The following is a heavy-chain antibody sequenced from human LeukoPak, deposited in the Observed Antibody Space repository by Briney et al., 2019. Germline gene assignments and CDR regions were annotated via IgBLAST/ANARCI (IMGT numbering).Heavy chain of an antibody. V-gene: IGHV3-23*01. CDR2: IRRSDNDK. CDR1: GFTVSVNA. J-gene: IGHJ4*02. D-gene: IGHD3-22*01. CDR3: ARDRGRYYDSRGFYWGYYFDS. Sequence: PGGSLRLSCAVSGFTVSVNAMTWVRQAPGKGLEWVSDIRRSDNDKHYADSVKGRFTISRDNSKDTLYLQMSSVRVDDTAVYYCARDRGRYYDSRGFYWGYYFDSWGQGILVTVST.